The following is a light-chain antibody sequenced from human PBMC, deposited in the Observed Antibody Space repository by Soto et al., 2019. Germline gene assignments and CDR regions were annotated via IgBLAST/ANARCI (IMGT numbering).Light chain of an antibody. CDR3: TSYAGSDNPVL. CDR1: SNDIGEYHY. J-gene: IGLJ2*01. V-gene: IGLV2-8*01. CDR2: EVT. Sequence: QSALTQPPFASGSPGQSVTIPCTGTSNDIGEYHYVSWYQQHPGKAPKLMIYEVTQRPSGVPHRFSGSKSGNTASLTVSGLQPEDEADYYCTSYAGSDNPVLFGGGTKLTVL.